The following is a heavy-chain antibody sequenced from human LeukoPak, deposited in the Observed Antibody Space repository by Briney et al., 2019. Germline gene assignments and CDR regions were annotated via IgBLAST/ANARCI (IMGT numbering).Heavy chain of an antibody. J-gene: IGHJ6*03. CDR1: GGSISSYY. Sequence: SETLSLTCTVSGGSISSYYWSWIRQPAGKGLEWIGRIYTSGSTNYNPSLKSRVTMSVDTSKNQFSLKLSSVTAADTAVYYCARERDIVVVPAATEAYYYMDVWGKGTTVTVSS. CDR3: ARERDIVVVPAATEAYYYMDV. CDR2: IYTSGST. V-gene: IGHV4-4*07. D-gene: IGHD2-2*01.